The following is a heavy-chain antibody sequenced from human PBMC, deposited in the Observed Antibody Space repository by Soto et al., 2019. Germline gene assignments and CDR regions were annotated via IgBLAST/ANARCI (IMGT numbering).Heavy chain of an antibody. J-gene: IGHJ4*02. CDR3: ARERIAGPFDN. D-gene: IGHD1-26*01. CDR1: GYNFFGLH. V-gene: IGHV1-2*02. Sequence: AASVKVSCKTSGYNFFGLHIHWVRQAPGQGLEWMGGITPGNGDTNYAQPFQGRVTLTRDTSIDTAYMDLSGLKSDDTAVYYCARERIAGPFDNWGQGTLVTVSS. CDR2: ITPGNGDT.